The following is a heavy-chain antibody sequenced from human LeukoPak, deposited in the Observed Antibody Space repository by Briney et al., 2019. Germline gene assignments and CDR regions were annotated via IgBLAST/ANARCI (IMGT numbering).Heavy chain of an antibody. D-gene: IGHD3-16*01. CDR3: ARGDYYYGMDV. V-gene: IGHV3-72*01. Sequence: PGGSLRLSCAASGFTFSDHYVDWVRQAPGKGLEWVGRTRNKANSYTTEYAASVKGRFTISRDDSKNSLYLQMNSLKTEDTAVYYCARGDYYYGMDVWGQGTTVTVSS. CDR1: GFTFSDHY. J-gene: IGHJ6*02. CDR2: TRNKANSYTT.